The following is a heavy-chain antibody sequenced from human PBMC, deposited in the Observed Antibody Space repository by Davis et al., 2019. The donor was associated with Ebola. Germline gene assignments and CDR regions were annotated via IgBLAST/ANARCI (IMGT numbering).Heavy chain of an antibody. D-gene: IGHD6-13*01. CDR1: GGSISSYY. CDR3: ARVGYSSSWYGGVDYYYMDV. V-gene: IGHV4-59*08. CDR2: IYYSGST. J-gene: IGHJ6*03. Sequence: PSETLSLTCTVSGGSISSYYWSWIRQPPGKGLEWIGYIYYSGSTNYNPSLKSRVTISVDTSKNQFSLKLSSVTAADTAVYYCARVGYSSSWYGGVDYYYMDVWGKGTTVTVSS.